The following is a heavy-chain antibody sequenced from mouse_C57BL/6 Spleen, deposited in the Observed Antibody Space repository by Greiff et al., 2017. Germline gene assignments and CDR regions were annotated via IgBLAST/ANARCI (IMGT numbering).Heavy chain of an antibody. V-gene: IGHV1-4*01. D-gene: IGHD4-1*01. J-gene: IGHJ3*01. CDR1: GYTFTSYT. CDR2: INPSSGYT. CDR3: ARLSGPWFAY. Sequence: QVQLQQSGAELARPGASVKMSCKASGYTFTSYTMHWVKQRPGQGLEWIGYINPSSGYTKYNQKFKDKATLTADKSSSTAYMQLSSLSSEDSAVYYCARLSGPWFAYWGQGTLVTVSA.